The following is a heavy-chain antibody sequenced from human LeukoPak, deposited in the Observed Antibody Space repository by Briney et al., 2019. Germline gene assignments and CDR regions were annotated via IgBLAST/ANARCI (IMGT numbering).Heavy chain of an antibody. D-gene: IGHD5-18*01. V-gene: IGHV3-7*01. CDR3: ARDARGYSYGYTDY. Sequence: GGSLRLSCEVSGSTFSNYWMSWIRQVPGKGLEWLACIKGDGSERHYVDSVRGRFTVSRDSAKNSLYLQMNSLRAEDTAVYYCARDARGYSYGYTDYWGQGTLVTVSS. J-gene: IGHJ4*02. CDR2: IKGDGSER. CDR1: GSTFSNYW.